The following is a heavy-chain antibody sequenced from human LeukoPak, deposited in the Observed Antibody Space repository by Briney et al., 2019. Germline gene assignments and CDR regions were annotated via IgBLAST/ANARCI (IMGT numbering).Heavy chain of an antibody. CDR3: ATVPYSGASNWFDP. Sequence: ASVKVSCKVSGYTLTELSMHWVRQAPGKGLEWMGGFDPEDGETIYAQKFQGRVTMTEDTSTDTAYMELSSLRSEDTAVYYCATVPYSGASNWFDPWGQGTLVTVSS. CDR2: FDPEDGET. D-gene: IGHD2-15*01. J-gene: IGHJ5*02. V-gene: IGHV1-24*01. CDR1: GYTLTELS.